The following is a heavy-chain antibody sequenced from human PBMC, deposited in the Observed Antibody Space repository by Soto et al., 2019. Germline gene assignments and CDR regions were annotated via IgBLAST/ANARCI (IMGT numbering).Heavy chain of an antibody. Sequence: ASVNVSCKASGYTFTSYGISWVRQAPGQGLGWMGWISAYNGNTNYAQKLQGRVTMTTDTSTSTAYMELRSLRSDDTAVYYCASSGTNYYYYGMDVWGQGTTVTGAS. V-gene: IGHV1-18*01. CDR3: ASSGTNYYYYGMDV. CDR2: ISAYNGNT. CDR1: GYTFTSYG. D-gene: IGHD1-1*01. J-gene: IGHJ6*02.